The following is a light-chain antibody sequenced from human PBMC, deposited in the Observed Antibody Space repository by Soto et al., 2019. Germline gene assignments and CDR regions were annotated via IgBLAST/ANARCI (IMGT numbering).Light chain of an antibody. CDR1: QNVRTF. Sequence: EVVLTQSPATLSLSPGERATLSCRASQNVRTFLDWYQQKPGQAPRLLIYGASNRATGIPARFSGSGSGTDFTLTISSLQSEDFAVYYCQQYNNWPPFTFGPGTKVDIK. CDR2: GAS. CDR3: QQYNNWPPFT. J-gene: IGKJ3*01. V-gene: IGKV3-11*01.